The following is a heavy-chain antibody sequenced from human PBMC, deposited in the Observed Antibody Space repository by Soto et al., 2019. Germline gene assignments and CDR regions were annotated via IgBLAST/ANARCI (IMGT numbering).Heavy chain of an antibody. Sequence: GASVKVSRKASGYTFTSYGLSWVRQAPGQGLEWMGWISAYNRNTNYAQKLQGRVTMTTDTSTSTAYMELRSLRSDDTAVYYCARVIAAAADFDYWGQGTLVTVS. CDR3: ARVIAAAADFDY. V-gene: IGHV1-18*01. D-gene: IGHD6-13*01. CDR2: ISAYNRNT. CDR1: GYTFTSYG. J-gene: IGHJ4*02.